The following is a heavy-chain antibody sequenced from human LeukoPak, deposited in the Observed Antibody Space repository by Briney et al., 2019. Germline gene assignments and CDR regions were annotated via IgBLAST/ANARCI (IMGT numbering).Heavy chain of an antibody. CDR1: GGSISSGGYY. D-gene: IGHD2-15*01. CDR2: IYYSGST. CDR3: ALGYCGGGSCYAREYFQH. V-gene: IGHV4-31*11. J-gene: IGHJ1*01. Sequence: PSETLSLTCAVSGGSISSGGYYWTWIRQHPGKGLEWIGYIYYSGSTYYNPSLKSRVTISVDTSKNQFSLRLSSVTAADTAVYYCALGYCGGGSCYAREYFQHWGQGTLVTVSS.